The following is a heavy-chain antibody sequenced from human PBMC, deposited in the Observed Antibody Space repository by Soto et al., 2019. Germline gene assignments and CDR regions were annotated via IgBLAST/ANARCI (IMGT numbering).Heavy chain of an antibody. D-gene: IGHD5-18*01. J-gene: IGHJ6*02. Sequence: SETLSLTCTVSGDSIRSYYWTWIRQPPGKGLELIGDSYYSGSTRYNPSLKSRVTISVDMSKNQFSLKLSSVIAADTAVYYCARGYGASDNGLDVWGQGTAVTVSS. CDR1: GDSIRSYY. V-gene: IGHV4-59*01. CDR3: ARGYGASDNGLDV. CDR2: SYYSGST.